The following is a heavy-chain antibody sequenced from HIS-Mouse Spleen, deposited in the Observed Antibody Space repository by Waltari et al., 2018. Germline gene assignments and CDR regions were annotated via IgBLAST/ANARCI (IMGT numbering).Heavy chain of an antibody. J-gene: IGHJ4*02. Sequence: QVQLVQSGAEVKKPGASVKVSCKASGYTFPSYDINWVRLATGKGLGWMGWVNPNSGNTGYAQKFQGRVTMTRNTAISTAYMELSSLRSEDTAVYYCARGHDYSNYFDYWGQGTLVTVSS. CDR3: ARGHDYSNYFDY. D-gene: IGHD4-4*01. CDR2: VNPNSGNT. V-gene: IGHV1-8*01. CDR1: GYTFPSYD.